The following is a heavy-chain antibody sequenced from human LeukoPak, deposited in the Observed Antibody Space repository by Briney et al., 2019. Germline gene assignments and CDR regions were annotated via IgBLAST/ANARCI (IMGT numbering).Heavy chain of an antibody. V-gene: IGHV1-46*01. J-gene: IGHJ4*02. Sequence: ASVKVSCKASEYIFTTDYIHWVRQAPGQGLEWMGTINPSGDSTTYAQNFQGRVTMTRDTSTSTVYMELSSLTSEDTAAYYCARDFLTGAGTFDYWGQGTLVTVSS. CDR2: INPSGDST. CDR1: EYIFTTDY. D-gene: IGHD3-9*01. CDR3: ARDFLTGAGTFDY.